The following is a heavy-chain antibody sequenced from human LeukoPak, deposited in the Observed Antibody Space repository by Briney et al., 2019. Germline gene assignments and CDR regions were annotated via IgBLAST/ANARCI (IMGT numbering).Heavy chain of an antibody. D-gene: IGHD3-22*01. CDR3: ATPDSSGFYFSMRFDF. CDR1: GFIFSDFA. V-gene: IGHV3-23*01. Sequence: GGSLRLSCKASGFIFSDFAMSRVRQAPGKGLEWVSTMTGSGDTTYYADSVKGRFTVSRDNSDNTLYLHMNSLRAEDAAVYFCATPDSSGFYFSMRFDFWGQGTLVTVSS. J-gene: IGHJ4*02. CDR2: MTGSGDTT.